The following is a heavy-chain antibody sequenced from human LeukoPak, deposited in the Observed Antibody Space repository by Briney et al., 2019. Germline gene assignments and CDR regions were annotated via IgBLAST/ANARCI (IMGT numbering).Heavy chain of an antibody. D-gene: IGHD3-22*01. CDR2: ISSSSSYI. Sequence: PGGSLRLSCAASGFTFSSYSMNWVRQAPGKGLEWVSSISSSSSYIYYADSVKGRFTISRDNSKNTLYLQMNSLRAEGTAVYYCARSGYGDSSGYYYGGDYWGQGTLVTVSS. CDR1: GFTFSSYS. J-gene: IGHJ4*02. CDR3: ARSGYGDSSGYYYGGDY. V-gene: IGHV3-21*01.